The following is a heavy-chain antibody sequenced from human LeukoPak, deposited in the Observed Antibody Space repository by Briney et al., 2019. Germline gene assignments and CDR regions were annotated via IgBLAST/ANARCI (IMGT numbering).Heavy chain of an antibody. CDR1: GYSFTSSG. CDR3: ATMHRVEYYFDY. Sequence: ASVKASCKASGYSFTSSGISWVRQAPGQGLEWMGWISPYNGNTNYVQKFQGRVTMTTDTSTSTAYMELRSLRSDDTAVYYCATMHRVEYYFDYWGQGTLVTVSS. D-gene: IGHD5-24*01. J-gene: IGHJ4*02. CDR2: ISPYNGNT. V-gene: IGHV1-18*01.